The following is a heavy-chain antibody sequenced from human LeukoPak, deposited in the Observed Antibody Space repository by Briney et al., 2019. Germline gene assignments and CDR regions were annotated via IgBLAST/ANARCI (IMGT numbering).Heavy chain of an antibody. J-gene: IGHJ3*02. Sequence: TSGTLSLTCAVSGGSISSSNWWSWVRQPPGKGLEWIGEFYHSESTNYNPSLKSRITISVDTSKNQFSLKLSSVTAADTAVYYCARGRFLDAFDIWGQGTMVTVSS. CDR3: ARGRFLDAFDI. D-gene: IGHD3-3*01. V-gene: IGHV4-4*02. CDR1: GGSISSSNW. CDR2: FYHSEST.